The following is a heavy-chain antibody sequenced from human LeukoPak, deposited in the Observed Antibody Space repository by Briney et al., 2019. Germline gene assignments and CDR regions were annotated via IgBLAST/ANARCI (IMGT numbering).Heavy chain of an antibody. D-gene: IGHD3-10*01. V-gene: IGHV3-21*01. CDR1: GFTFSTYD. CDR3: AREIYGSGTHPFDY. Sequence: PGGSLRLSCAASGFTFSTYDMNWVRQAPGKGLEWLSAIRGRSDYIYYADSVKGRFTVSRDNAETSLYLKMSSLRAEDTAVYYCAREIYGSGTHPFDYWGQGTLVTVSS. J-gene: IGHJ4*02. CDR2: IRGRSDYI.